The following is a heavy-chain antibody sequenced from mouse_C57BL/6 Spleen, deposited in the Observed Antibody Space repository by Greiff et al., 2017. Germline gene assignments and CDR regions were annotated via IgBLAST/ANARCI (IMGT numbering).Heavy chain of an antibody. V-gene: IGHV1-5*01. D-gene: IGHD2-4*01. CDR3: TRADLYDYDGGYFDV. Sequence: VQLQQSGTVLARPGASVKMSCKTSGYTFTSYWMHWVKQRPGQGLEWIGAIYPGNSDTSYNQKFKGKAKLTAVPSASTSYMELSSLTNEDSAVYYCTRADLYDYDGGYFDVWGTGTTVTVSS. CDR2: IYPGNSDT. J-gene: IGHJ1*03. CDR1: GYTFTSYW.